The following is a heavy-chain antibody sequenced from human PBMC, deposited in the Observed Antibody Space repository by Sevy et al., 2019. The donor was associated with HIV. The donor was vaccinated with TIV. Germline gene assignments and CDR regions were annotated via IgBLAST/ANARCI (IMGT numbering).Heavy chain of an antibody. J-gene: IGHJ6*02. CDR1: GSSFERFA. CDR2: ISKSSSYI. Sequence: GGSLRLSCAASGSSFERFAMNWVRQAPGKGLEWVAYISKSSSYIYYADSVKGRFTISRDNAKNSLFLQMNSLGAEDTAIYYCRRGSGIDYYEKGMDLWGQGTTVTVSS. CDR3: RRGSGIDYYEKGMDL. D-gene: IGHD3-10*01. V-gene: IGHV3-21*04.